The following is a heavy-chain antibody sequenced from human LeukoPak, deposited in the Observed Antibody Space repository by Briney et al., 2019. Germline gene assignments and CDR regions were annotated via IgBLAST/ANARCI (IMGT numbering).Heavy chain of an antibody. CDR1: GFTFSSYW. V-gene: IGHV3-74*01. D-gene: IGHD6-19*01. J-gene: IGHJ4*02. Sequence: GGSLRLSCAASGFTFSSYWMHWVRQAPGKGLVWVSRINSDGSSTSYTDSVKGRFTISRDNAKSTLYLQMNSLRAEDTAVYYCARGRSSGWSFDYWGQGTLVTVSS. CDR2: INSDGSST. CDR3: ARGRSSGWSFDY.